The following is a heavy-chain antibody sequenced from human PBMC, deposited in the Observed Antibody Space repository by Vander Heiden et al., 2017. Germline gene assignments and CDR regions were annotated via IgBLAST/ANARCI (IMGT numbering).Heavy chain of an antibody. J-gene: IGHJ4*02. D-gene: IGHD2-15*01. Sequence: QVQLVESGGGVVQPGRSLRLSCAASGFTFRSYAMHWVRQAPGKGLEWVAVISYDGSNKYYADSVKGRFTISRDNSKNTLYLQMNSLRAEDTAVYYCARGGYCSGGSCYPYYFDYWGQGTLVTVSS. CDR3: ARGGYCSGGSCYPYYFDY. CDR1: GFTFRSYA. CDR2: ISYDGSNK. V-gene: IGHV3-30-3*01.